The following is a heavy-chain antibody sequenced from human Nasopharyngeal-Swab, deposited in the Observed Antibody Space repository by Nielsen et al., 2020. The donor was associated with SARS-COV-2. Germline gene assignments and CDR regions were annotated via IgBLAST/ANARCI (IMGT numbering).Heavy chain of an antibody. Sequence: GESLKISCAGSGFTFNTYSMIWVRQVPGEGLEWVSSISGSGSYVYYADSVKGRFTISKDSAKNSLYLQMNSLRAEDTAVYYCARDGLDYDFWSAYFMDVWGQGTTVTVSS. J-gene: IGHJ6*02. CDR3: ARDGLDYDFWSAYFMDV. V-gene: IGHV3-21*01. D-gene: IGHD3-3*01. CDR2: ISGSGSYV. CDR1: GFTFNTYS.